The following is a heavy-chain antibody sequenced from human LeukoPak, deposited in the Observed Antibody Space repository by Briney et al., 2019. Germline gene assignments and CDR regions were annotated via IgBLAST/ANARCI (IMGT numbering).Heavy chain of an antibody. D-gene: IGHD2-2*01. Sequence: ASVKVSCKASGGTFSSYAISWVRQAPGQGLEWMGGIIPIFGTANCAQKFQGRVTITADESTSTAYMELSSLRSEDTAVYYCARIAPGGVVSAAMPYTWFAPWGKGTLVTVSS. CDR2: IIPIFGTA. CDR3: ARIAPGGVVSAAMPYTWFAP. V-gene: IGHV1-69*13. CDR1: GGTFSSYA. J-gene: IGHJ5*02.